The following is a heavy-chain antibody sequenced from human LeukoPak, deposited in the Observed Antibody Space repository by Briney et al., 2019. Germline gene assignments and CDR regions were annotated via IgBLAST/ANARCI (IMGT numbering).Heavy chain of an antibody. J-gene: IGHJ4*02. D-gene: IGHD1-14*01. CDR1: GFTFSSYW. Sequence: GGSLRLSCAASGFTFSSYWMSWVRQAPGKGLEWVANIKQDGSEKYYVDSVKGRFTISRDNAKNSLYLQMNSLRAEDTAVYYCARGASLSDREGDFDYWGRGTLVTVSS. V-gene: IGHV3-7*04. CDR2: IKQDGSEK. CDR3: ARGASLSDREGDFDY.